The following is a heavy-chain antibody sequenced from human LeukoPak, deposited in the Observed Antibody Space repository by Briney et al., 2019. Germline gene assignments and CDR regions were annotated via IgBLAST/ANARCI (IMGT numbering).Heavy chain of an antibody. J-gene: IGHJ4*02. D-gene: IGHD5-24*01. Sequence: GGSLRLSCAASGFTFSSYWMSWVRQAPGKGLEWVANIKQGGGEKYYVDSVKGRFTISRDNAKNSLYLQMSSLRVEDTAVYYCARLRSLDQWGQGTLVTVSS. CDR2: IKQGGGEK. V-gene: IGHV3-7*01. CDR3: ARLRSLDQ. CDR1: GFTFSSYW.